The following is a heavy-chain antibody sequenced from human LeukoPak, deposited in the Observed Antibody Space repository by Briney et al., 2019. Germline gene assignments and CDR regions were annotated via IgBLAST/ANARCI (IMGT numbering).Heavy chain of an antibody. CDR1: GITFTNAW. D-gene: IGHD3-22*01. J-gene: IGHJ4*02. CDR3: AKDPFYYDISGYPV. CDR2: ISGSGGST. Sequence: GGSLRLSCAASGITFTNAWMSWVRQAPGKGLEWVSAISGSGGSTYYADSVKGRFTISRDNSKNTLYLQMNSLRAEDTAVYYCAKDPFYYDISGYPVWGQGTLVTVSS. V-gene: IGHV3-23*01.